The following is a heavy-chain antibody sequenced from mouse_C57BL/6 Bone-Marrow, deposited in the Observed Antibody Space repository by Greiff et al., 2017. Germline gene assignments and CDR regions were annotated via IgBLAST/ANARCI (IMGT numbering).Heavy chain of an antibody. Sequence: VQLQQSGAELVRPGASVTLSCTASGFNIKDDYMHWVKQRPEQGLEWIGWIDPENGASAYASKFQGKATITADTSSNTAYLQLSSLTSEDTAVYYCTTFYYYGSSTSWFAYWGQGTLVTVSA. D-gene: IGHD1-1*01. CDR3: TTFYYYGSSTSWFAY. CDR2: IDPENGAS. J-gene: IGHJ3*01. CDR1: GFNIKDDY. V-gene: IGHV14-4*01.